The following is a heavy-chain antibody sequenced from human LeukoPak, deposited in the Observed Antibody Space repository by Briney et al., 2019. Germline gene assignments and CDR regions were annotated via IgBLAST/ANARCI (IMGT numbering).Heavy chain of an antibody. Sequence: PSETLSLTCAVYGGSFSGYYWSWIRQPPGKGLEWIGEINHRGSTNYNSSLKSRVTTSVDTSKNQFSLKLSSVTAADTAVYYCARGVKVAATFVWYDYFDYWGQGTLVIVSS. D-gene: IGHD2-15*01. J-gene: IGHJ4*02. CDR3: ARGVKVAATFVWYDYFDY. CDR2: INHRGST. V-gene: IGHV4-34*01. CDR1: GGSFSGYY.